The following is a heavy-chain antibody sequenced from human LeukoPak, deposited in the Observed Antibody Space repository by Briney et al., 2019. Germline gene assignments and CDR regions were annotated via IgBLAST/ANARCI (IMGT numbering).Heavy chain of an antibody. CDR3: ARVVTDTTTYYYYYLDV. D-gene: IGHD5-18*01. J-gene: IGHJ6*03. CDR1: GFTFSSYS. Sequence: GGSLRLSCAASGFTFSSYSMNWVRQAPGKGLEWVSYISSSSSAIYYTDSVKGRFTIPRDNAKNSLYLQMNSLRAEDTAVYYCARVVTDTTTYYYYYLDVWGKGTTVTVSS. CDR2: ISSSSSAI. V-gene: IGHV3-48*01.